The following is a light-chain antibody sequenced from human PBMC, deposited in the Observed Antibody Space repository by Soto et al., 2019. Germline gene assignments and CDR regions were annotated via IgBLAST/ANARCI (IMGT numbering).Light chain of an antibody. Sequence: EIVLTQSPGTLSLSPGERATLSCRANQSVISTYLAWYQQKPGQAPRLLIYGTSSRPTGIPDRFNGSGSGTDFTLTISRLEPEDFAVYYCQQYGSSPPYTFGQGTKLEIK. CDR3: QQYGSSPPYT. CDR1: QSVISTY. J-gene: IGKJ2*01. V-gene: IGKV3-20*01. CDR2: GTS.